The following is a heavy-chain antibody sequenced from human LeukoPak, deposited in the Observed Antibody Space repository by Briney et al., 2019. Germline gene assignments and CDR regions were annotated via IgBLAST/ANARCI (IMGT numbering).Heavy chain of an antibody. CDR1: GFTISSYW. CDR3: AREPGIAVAAKTRAFDI. CDR2: INSDGSST. Sequence: PGGSLRLSCAASGFTISSYWMHWVRQAQGKGLVWVSRINSDGSSTDYADSVKGRFTISRENAKNTLYLQMNSLRAEDTAVYYCAREPGIAVAAKTRAFDIWGQGTMVTVSS. J-gene: IGHJ3*02. D-gene: IGHD6-19*01. V-gene: IGHV3-74*01.